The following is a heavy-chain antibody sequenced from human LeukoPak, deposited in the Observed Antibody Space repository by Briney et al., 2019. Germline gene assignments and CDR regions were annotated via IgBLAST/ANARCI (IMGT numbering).Heavy chain of an antibody. V-gene: IGHV4-4*07. CDR2: IYTSGST. CDR3: ARLNYYDSSGYYLFPDAFDI. J-gene: IGHJ3*02. CDR1: GGSISSYY. Sequence: SETLSLTCTVSGGSISSYYWSWIRQPPGKGLEWIGRIYTSGSTNYNPSLKSRVTMSVDTSKNQFSLKLSSVTAADTAVYYCARLNYYDSSGYYLFPDAFDIWGQGTMVTVSS. D-gene: IGHD3-22*01.